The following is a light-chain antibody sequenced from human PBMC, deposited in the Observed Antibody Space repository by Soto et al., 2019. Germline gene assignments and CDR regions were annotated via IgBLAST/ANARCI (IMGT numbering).Light chain of an antibody. V-gene: IGKV1-39*01. CDR1: QSISSY. CDR3: QKYNSASWS. Sequence: DIEMTQSPSSLSASVGDRVTITCRASQSISSYLNWYQQKPGKAPKLLIYAASSLESGVPSRFSGSGSGTDFTLTISSLQPEDVATYYCQKYNSASWSFGQGTKVDI. J-gene: IGKJ1*01. CDR2: AAS.